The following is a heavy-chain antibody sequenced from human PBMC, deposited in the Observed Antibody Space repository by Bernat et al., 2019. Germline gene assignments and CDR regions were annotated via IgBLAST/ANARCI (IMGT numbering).Heavy chain of an antibody. CDR3: ARREGVTSGWHEGDFDY. J-gene: IGHJ4*02. Sequence: QVHLEQSGAEVKKPGASVKVSCKASGYTFNNYYMHWVRQAPGQGLEWMGWINPNSGATKYAEKLKGRVTMTRDTSINTAYMELSRLRSDDTAVYYCARREGVTSGWHEGDFDYWGQGTLVTVSS. D-gene: IGHD6-19*01. CDR2: INPNSGAT. V-gene: IGHV1-2*02. CDR1: GYTFNNYY.